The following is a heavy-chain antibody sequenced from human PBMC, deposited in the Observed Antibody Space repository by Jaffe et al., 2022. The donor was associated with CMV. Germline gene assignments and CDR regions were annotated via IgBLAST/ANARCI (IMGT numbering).Heavy chain of an antibody. J-gene: IGHJ4*02. CDR3: TRDVAEAGFSVGGVYYYDY. V-gene: IGHV3-23*04. Sequence: EVQLVESGGGLVHPGGSLRLSCAASGLTSNKYGMNWVRQAPGKGLEWVSAVSGSGGRTYYADSVMGRFTISRDNSRNTLYLQMNSLRAEDTAVYYCTRDVAEAGFSVGGVYYYDYWGQGTLVTVSS. D-gene: IGHD6-13*01. CDR2: VSGSGGRT. CDR1: GLTSNKYG.